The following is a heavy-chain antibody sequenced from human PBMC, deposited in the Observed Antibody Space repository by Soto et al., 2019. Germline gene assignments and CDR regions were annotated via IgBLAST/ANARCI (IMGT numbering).Heavy chain of an antibody. CDR1: GFTFSSYG. D-gene: IGHD6-19*01. CDR3: VKDGSSGWPYFDDMDV. CDR2: ILYDGSKK. V-gene: IGHV3-30*18. J-gene: IGHJ6*02. Sequence: QVQLVESGGGVVQPGRSLRLSCAASGFTFSSYGMHWVRQAPGKGLEWVAVILYDGSKKYYADSVKGRFTISRDNSKNTLYLKMSSLRAEDTALYCCVKDGSSGWPYFDDMDVWGQGTTVTVSS.